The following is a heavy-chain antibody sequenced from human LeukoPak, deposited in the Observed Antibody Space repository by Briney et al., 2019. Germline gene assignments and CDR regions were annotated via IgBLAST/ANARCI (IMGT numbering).Heavy chain of an antibody. J-gene: IGHJ4*02. CDR2: IYYSGST. CDR3: ARGESSSWFSFDY. D-gene: IGHD6-13*01. Sequence: SETLSLTCTVSGGSISSGDYYWSWIRQPPGKGLEWIGYIYYSGSTYYNPSLKSRVTISVDTSKNQFSLKLSSVTAADTAVYYCARGESSSWFSFDYWGQGTLVTVSS. CDR1: GGSISSGDYY. V-gene: IGHV4-30-4*01.